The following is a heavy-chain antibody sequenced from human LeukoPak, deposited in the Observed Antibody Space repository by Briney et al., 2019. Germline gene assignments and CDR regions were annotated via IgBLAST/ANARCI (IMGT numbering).Heavy chain of an antibody. CDR3: ARGAPLSSTSCYDY. D-gene: IGHD2-2*01. J-gene: IGHJ4*02. V-gene: IGHV4-34*01. CDR2: VNHSGST. Sequence: SETLSLTCAVYGGSFSGYYWSWIRQPPGKGLEWIGEVNHSGSTNYNPSLKSRVTISVDTSKNQFSLKLGSVTAADTAVYYCARGAPLSSTSCYDYWGQGTLVTVSS. CDR1: GGSFSGYY.